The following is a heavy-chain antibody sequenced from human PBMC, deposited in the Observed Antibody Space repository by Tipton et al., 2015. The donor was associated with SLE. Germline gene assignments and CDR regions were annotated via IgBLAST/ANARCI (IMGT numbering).Heavy chain of an antibody. CDR2: ISYSGNT. V-gene: IGHV4-39*07. CDR3: ARDPRGVATAGSLDY. Sequence: TLSLTCSVSGGSITNTYYWGWIRQPPGKGLEWIGTISYSGNTYYNPSLKSRVTISVDASNNQFSLKLTSVTAADTAVYYCARDPRGVATAGSLDYWGQGTLVTVSS. CDR1: GGSITNTYY. J-gene: IGHJ4*02. D-gene: IGHD6-13*01.